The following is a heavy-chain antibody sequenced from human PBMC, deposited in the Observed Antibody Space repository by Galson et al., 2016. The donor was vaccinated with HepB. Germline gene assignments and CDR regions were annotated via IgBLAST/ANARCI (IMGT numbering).Heavy chain of an antibody. CDR3: ARRDYAVCMDV. Sequence: SVKVSCKASGYTFTKYYMQWVRQAPGQGLQWMGIINPSDGIASYAQKFQGRVTVTRDTSTSTVYMELSSLRFDDTAVYYCARRDYAVCMDVWGKGTTVTVSS. D-gene: IGHD3-16*01. CDR2: INPSDGIA. CDR1: GYTFTKYY. V-gene: IGHV1-46*01. J-gene: IGHJ6*03.